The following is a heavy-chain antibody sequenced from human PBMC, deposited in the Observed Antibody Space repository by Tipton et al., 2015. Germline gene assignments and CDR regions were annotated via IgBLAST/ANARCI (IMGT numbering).Heavy chain of an antibody. CDR1: SDSISKYY. CDR2: IQYRGST. J-gene: IGHJ4*02. V-gene: IGHV4-59*01. D-gene: IGHD4-23*01. Sequence: LRLSCTVSSDSISKYYWSWIRQPPGKELEWIGYIQYRGSTNYNPSLKSRVTISVDTSKTQFSLKMRSVTATDTAVYYCARARGRHGGLFDSWGQGTLVTVSS. CDR3: ARARGRHGGLFDS.